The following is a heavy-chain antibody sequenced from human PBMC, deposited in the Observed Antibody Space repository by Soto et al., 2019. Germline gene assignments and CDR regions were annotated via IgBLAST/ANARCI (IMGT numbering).Heavy chain of an antibody. J-gene: IGHJ5*02. V-gene: IGHV4-59*01. CDR3: ARDVLKKGYCSGGSCYSWFDP. D-gene: IGHD2-15*01. CDR2: IYYSGST. Sequence: KPSETLSLTCTVSGGSISSYYWSWIRQPPGKGLEWIGYIYYSGSTNYNPSLKSRVTISVDTSKNQFSLKLSSVTAADTAVYYCARDVLKKGYCSGGSCYSWFDPWGQGTLVTVSS. CDR1: GGSISSYY.